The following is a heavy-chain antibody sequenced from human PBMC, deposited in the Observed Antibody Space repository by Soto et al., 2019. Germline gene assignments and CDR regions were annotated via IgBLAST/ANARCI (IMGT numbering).Heavy chain of an antibody. CDR2: ISGSGGST. V-gene: IGHV3-23*01. Sequence: PGGSLRLSCAASGFTFSSYAMSWVRQAPGKGLEWVSAISGSGGSTYYADAVKGRFTISRDNSKNTLYLQMNSLRAEDTAVYYCAFSPGATPRGFNWVDAWGQGTLVTVSS. D-gene: IGHD1-26*01. CDR3: AFSPGATPRGFNWVDA. CDR1: GFTFSSYA. J-gene: IGHJ5*02.